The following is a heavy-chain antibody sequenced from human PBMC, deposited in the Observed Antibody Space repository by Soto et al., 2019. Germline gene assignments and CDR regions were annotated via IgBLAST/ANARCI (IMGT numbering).Heavy chain of an antibody. CDR3: ARVDDGHYYYGMGV. V-gene: IGHV4-59*01. Sequence: SETLSLTCTVSGGSINYSYCTWIRQPPGKGLEWIGYISYTGSAIYNASLKSRLTISVDTSKNQFSLKLCSVTTADTPLYYCARVDDGHYYYGMGVWGQGTTVT. CDR1: GGSINYSY. D-gene: IGHD1-1*01. CDR2: ISYTGSA. J-gene: IGHJ6*02.